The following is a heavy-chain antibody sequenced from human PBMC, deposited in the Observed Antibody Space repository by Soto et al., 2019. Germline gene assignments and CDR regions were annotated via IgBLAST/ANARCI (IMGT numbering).Heavy chain of an antibody. CDR3: ATKVRVTNYLYYGMDV. J-gene: IGHJ6*02. V-gene: IGHV3-30*03. CDR1: GFSFNTSG. Sequence: QVQLVESGGGVVQPGRALRLSCAASGFSFNTSGMHWVRQAPGKGLEWVAVIAFDGSQEFYGDSVRGRFTISRDNSKNTLFLLMKSLTPVDTAVYYCATKVRVTNYLYYGMDVWGQGTTVTVSS. D-gene: IGHD2-21*02. CDR2: IAFDGSQE.